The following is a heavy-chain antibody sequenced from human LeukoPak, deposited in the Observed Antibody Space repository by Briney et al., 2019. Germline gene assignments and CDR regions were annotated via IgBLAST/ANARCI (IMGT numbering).Heavy chain of an antibody. V-gene: IGHV4-4*07. CDR3: AREAGGSYGYSWYFDY. D-gene: IGHD5-18*01. Sequence: SETLSLTCTVSGDSISSYYWGWIRQPAGKGLEWIGRIYTSGSTNYNPSLKSRVTMSVDTSKNQFSLKLSSVTAADAAVYYCAREAGGSYGYSWYFDYWGQGTLVTVSS. J-gene: IGHJ4*02. CDR2: IYTSGST. CDR1: GDSISSYY.